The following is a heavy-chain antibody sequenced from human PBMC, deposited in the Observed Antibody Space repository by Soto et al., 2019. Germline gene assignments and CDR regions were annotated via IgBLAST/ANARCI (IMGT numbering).Heavy chain of an antibody. D-gene: IGHD3-3*01. CDR1: GFTFSSYW. Sequence: GGSLRLSCAASGFTFSSYWMHWVRQAPGKGLVWVSRINSDGSSTSYADSVKGRFTISRDNAKNTLYLQMNSLRAEDTAVYYCARELTYDFWSGYYHYYYYMDVWGKGTTVTVSS. J-gene: IGHJ6*03. CDR3: ARELTYDFWSGYYHYYYYMDV. V-gene: IGHV3-74*01. CDR2: INSDGSST.